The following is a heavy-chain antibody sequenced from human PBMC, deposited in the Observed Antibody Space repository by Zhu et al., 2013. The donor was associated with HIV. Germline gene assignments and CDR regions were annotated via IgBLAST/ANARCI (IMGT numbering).Heavy chain of an antibody. CDR3: ARRYSGTAHFDY. D-gene: IGHD1-26*01. CDR1: GYSFTTYG. Sequence: QVQLVQSGPEVKKPGASVKVSCKASGYSFTTYGISWVRQAPGQGLEWMGWISGYNGKTNYAQKLQGRVTMTRDTSTSTAYMDLRSLRSDDTAVYYCARRYSGTAHFDYWGQGTLVTVSS. J-gene: IGHJ4*02. CDR2: ISGYNGKT. V-gene: IGHV1-18*01.